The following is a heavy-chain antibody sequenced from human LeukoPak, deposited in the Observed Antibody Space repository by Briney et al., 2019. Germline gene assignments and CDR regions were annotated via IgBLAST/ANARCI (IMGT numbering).Heavy chain of an antibody. CDR2: IKEDGSEK. CDR1: GFTFSNYW. Sequence: GGSLRLSCAASGFTFSNYWMSWVRQAPGKGLKWVANIKEDGSEKYYADSVKGRFTISRDNAKNSLNLQMNSLRAEDTAVYYCAREGLWVGLDSGKTRQAYWESWGQGTLVTVSS. CDR3: AREGLWVGLDSGKTRQAYWES. J-gene: IGHJ3*01. D-gene: IGHD2-21*01. V-gene: IGHV3-7*04.